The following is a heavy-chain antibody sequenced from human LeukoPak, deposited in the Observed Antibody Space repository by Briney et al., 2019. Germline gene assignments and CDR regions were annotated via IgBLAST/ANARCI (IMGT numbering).Heavy chain of an antibody. CDR1: GGSISSSSYY. CDR2: IYYSGST. CDR3: ARGRTIFGVVTLDY. J-gene: IGHJ4*02. V-gene: IGHV4-61*05. Sequence: SETLSLTCTVSGGSISSSSYYWGWIRLPPGKGLEWIGYIYYSGSTNYNPSLKSRVTISLDASKNQFSLKLSSVTAADTAVYYCARGRTIFGVVTLDYWGQGTLVTVSS. D-gene: IGHD3-3*01.